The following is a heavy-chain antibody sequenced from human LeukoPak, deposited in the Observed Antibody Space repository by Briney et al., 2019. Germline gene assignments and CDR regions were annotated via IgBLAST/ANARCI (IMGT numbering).Heavy chain of an antibody. D-gene: IGHD2-8*01. CDR1: GFTFSSYA. CDR2: ISGSGGST. CDR3: AKEASYCTNGVCYSRIFDT. Sequence: GGSLRLSCAASGFTFSSYAMSWVRQAPRKGLEWVSAISGSGGSTFYADSVKGRFTMSRDNSKNTLYLQMYSLRAEDTAVYYCAKEASYCTNGVCYSRIFDTWGQGTLVTVSS. J-gene: IGHJ5*02. V-gene: IGHV3-23*01.